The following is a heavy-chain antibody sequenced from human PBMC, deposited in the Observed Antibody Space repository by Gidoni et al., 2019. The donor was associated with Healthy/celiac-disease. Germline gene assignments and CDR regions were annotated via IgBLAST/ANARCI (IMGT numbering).Heavy chain of an antibody. J-gene: IGHJ3*02. CDR1: GFTFRSYW. CDR3: ARERYYYDSSGYYYLDAFDI. CDR2: IKQDGSEK. D-gene: IGHD3-22*01. V-gene: IGHV3-7*03. Sequence: EVQLVESGGGLVQPGGSLRLSCAASGFTFRSYWMSWVRQAPGKGLGWVANIKQDGSEKYYVDSVKGRFTISRDNAKNSLYLQMNSLRAEDTAVYYCARERYYYDSSGYYYLDAFDIWGQGTMVTVSS.